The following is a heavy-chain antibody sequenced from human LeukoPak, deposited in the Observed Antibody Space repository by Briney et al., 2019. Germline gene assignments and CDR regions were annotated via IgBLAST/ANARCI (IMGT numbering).Heavy chain of an antibody. V-gene: IGHV3-9*01. J-gene: IGHJ4*02. CDR1: GFTFSSYA. CDR2: ISWNSGSI. D-gene: IGHD4-17*01. CDR3: AKGPRTTVTTTLDY. Sequence: GGSLRLSCAASGFTFSSYAMHWVRQAPGKGLEWVSGISWNSGSIGYADSVKGRFTISRDNAKNSLYLQMNSLRAEDTALYYCAKGPRTTVTTTLDYWGQGTLVTVSS.